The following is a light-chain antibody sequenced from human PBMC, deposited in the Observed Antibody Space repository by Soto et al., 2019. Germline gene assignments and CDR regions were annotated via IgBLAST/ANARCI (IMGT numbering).Light chain of an antibody. CDR2: GAS. CDR1: QSVSTN. V-gene: IGKV3-15*01. J-gene: IGKJ1*01. CDR3: QQYASRPPR. Sequence: EIVVTQSPAILSVSPGERATLSCRASQSVSTNLAWFQQKPGQTPRLLFNGASTRATGIPARFTGSGSGTEFILTISILQSEDFAVYYCQQYASRPPRFGQGTKVDIK.